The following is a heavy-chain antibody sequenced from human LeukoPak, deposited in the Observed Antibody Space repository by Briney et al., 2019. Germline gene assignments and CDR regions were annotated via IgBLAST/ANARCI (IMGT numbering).Heavy chain of an antibody. CDR1: GFTFSSYA. V-gene: IGHV3-23*01. Sequence: GGSLRLSCAASGFTFSSYAMTWVRQGPGKGLEWVSRITSGGTTDYADSVKGRITVSRDNSNNTLYLQMNSLKAEDTAMYYCAKGGLRYLDYWGQGTLVTVSS. J-gene: IGHJ4*02. CDR3: AKGGLRYLDY. CDR2: ITSGGTT.